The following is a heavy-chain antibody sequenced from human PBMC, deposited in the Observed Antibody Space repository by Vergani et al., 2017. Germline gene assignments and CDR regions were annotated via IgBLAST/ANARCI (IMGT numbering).Heavy chain of an antibody. Sequence: VQLVESGGGVVQPGRSLRLSCAASGFTFSSYAMHWVRQAPGKGLEWVAVISYDGSNKYYADSVKGRFTISRDNSKNTLYLQMNSLRAEDTAVYYCARDRLDIVATVGGYFDYWGQGTLVTVSS. CDR1: GFTFSSYA. CDR3: ARDRLDIVATVGGYFDY. V-gene: IGHV3-30-3*01. J-gene: IGHJ4*02. D-gene: IGHD5-12*01. CDR2: ISYDGSNK.